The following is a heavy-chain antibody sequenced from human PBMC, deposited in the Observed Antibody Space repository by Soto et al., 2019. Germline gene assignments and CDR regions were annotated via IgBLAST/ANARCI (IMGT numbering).Heavy chain of an antibody. CDR2: ISWNSGSI. V-gene: IGHV3-9*01. CDR3: AKGAPARGGYDYFDY. J-gene: IGHJ4*02. CDR1: GFTFDDYA. D-gene: IGHD5-12*01. Sequence: GGSLRLSCAASGFTFDDYAMHWVRQAPGKGLEWVSGISWNSGSIGYADSVKGRFTISRDNAKNSLYLQMNSLRAEDTALYYCAKGAPARGGYDYFDYWGQGTLVTVSS.